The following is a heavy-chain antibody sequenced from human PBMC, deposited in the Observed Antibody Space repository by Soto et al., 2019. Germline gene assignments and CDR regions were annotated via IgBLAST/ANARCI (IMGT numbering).Heavy chain of an antibody. CDR3: AREFTMVRGERCYGMAV. V-gene: IGHV4-59*12. J-gene: IGHJ6*02. CDR1: GDSLSTYY. CDR2: IYYSGTT. D-gene: IGHD3-10*01. Sequence: PSETLSLTCTVSGDSLSTYYWTWIRQPPGRRLECIGYIYYSGTTDHNPSLEGRVTISVDTSKNQFSLNLRSVTAADTAVYYCAREFTMVRGERCYGMAVSGQGTTVTVSS.